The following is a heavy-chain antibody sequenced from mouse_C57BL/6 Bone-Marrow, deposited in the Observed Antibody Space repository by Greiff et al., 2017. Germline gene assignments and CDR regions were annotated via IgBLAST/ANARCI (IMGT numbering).Heavy chain of an antibody. Sequence: EVMLVESGGGLVQPGGSLKLSCAASGFTFSDYYMYWVRQTPEKRLEWVAYISNGGGSTYYPDTVKGRFTISRDNAKNTLYLQMSRLKSEDTAMYYCARHRGYGNYDYYAMDYWGQGTSVTVSS. CDR2: ISNGGGST. D-gene: IGHD2-1*01. J-gene: IGHJ4*01. V-gene: IGHV5-12*01. CDR3: ARHRGYGNYDYYAMDY. CDR1: GFTFSDYY.